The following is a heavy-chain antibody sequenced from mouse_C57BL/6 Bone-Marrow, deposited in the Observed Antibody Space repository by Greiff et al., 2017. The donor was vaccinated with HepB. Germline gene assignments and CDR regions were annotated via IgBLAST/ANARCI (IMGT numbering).Heavy chain of an antibody. J-gene: IGHJ4*01. CDR3: ASYDYDPYAMDY. V-gene: IGHV1-59*01. D-gene: IGHD2-4*01. Sequence: VQLQQPGAELVRPGTSVKLSCKASGYTFTSYWMHWVKQRPGQGLEWIGVIDPSDSYTNYNQKFKGKATLTVDTSSSTAYMQLSSLTSEDSAVYYCASYDYDPYAMDYWGQGTSVTVSS. CDR2: IDPSDSYT. CDR1: GYTFTSYW.